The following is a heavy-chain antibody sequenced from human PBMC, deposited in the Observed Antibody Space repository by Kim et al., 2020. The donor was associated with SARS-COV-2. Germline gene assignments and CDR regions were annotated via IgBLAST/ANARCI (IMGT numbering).Heavy chain of an antibody. Sequence: YTDSVKGRFTIARDNTKNTLYLQMNILRAEDTAVYYCANAPKEYSSSKDYWGQGTLVTVSS. CDR3: ANAPKEYSSSKDY. D-gene: IGHD6-13*01. V-gene: IGHV3-23*01. J-gene: IGHJ4*02.